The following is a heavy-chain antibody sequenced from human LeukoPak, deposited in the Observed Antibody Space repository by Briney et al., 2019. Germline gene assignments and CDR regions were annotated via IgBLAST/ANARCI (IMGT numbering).Heavy chain of an antibody. D-gene: IGHD2/OR15-2a*01. J-gene: IGHJ4*02. CDR3: AKSRKESPFDY. Sequence: ASVKVSCKASGYTFTSYHMHWVRQAPGQGLEWMGIINPSGGSTSYAQKFQGRVTMTRDTSTSTVYMELSSLRSEDTAVYYCAKSRKESPFDYWGQGTLVTVSS. CDR1: GYTFTSYH. CDR2: INPSGGST. V-gene: IGHV1-46*01.